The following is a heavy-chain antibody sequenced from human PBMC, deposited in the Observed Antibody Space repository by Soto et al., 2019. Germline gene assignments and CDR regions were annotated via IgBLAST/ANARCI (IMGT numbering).Heavy chain of an antibody. Sequence: HGELMKVSCKGSGCSFTSYWISWVRQMPGKGLEWMGRIDPSDSYTNYSPSFQGHVTISADKSISTAYLQWSSLKASDTAMYYCARRLGGGPDAFDIWGQGTMVTVSS. V-gene: IGHV5-10-1*01. J-gene: IGHJ3*02. CDR1: GCSFTSYW. CDR3: ARRLGGGPDAFDI. CDR2: IDPSDSYT. D-gene: IGHD5-12*01.